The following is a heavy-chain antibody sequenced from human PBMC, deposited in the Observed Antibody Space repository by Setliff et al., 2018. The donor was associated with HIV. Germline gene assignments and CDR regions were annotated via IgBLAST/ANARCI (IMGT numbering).Heavy chain of an antibody. Sequence: PGGSLRLSCAASGFTFSSFAMTWVRQAPGKGLECVAVISGNAANAYYADSVKGRFTISRDNSKNTLYLQMNSLRAEDTAVYYCAKDDSSGRPHPGWFDPWGQGTLVTVSS. CDR1: GFTFSSFA. D-gene: IGHD3-22*01. CDR2: ISGNAANA. V-gene: IGHV3-23*01. CDR3: AKDDSSGRPHPGWFDP. J-gene: IGHJ5*02.